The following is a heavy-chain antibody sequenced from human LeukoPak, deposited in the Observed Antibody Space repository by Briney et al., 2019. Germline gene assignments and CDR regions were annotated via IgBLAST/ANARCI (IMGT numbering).Heavy chain of an antibody. D-gene: IGHD6-13*01. J-gene: IGHJ3*02. CDR1: GYTFTSYY. CDR3: ARLEVTSSSWYDAFDI. V-gene: IGHV1-46*01. Sequence: ASVKVSCKASGYTFTSYYMHWVRQATGQGLEWRGIINPSGGSTSYAQKFQGRVTMTRDMSTSTVYMELSSLRSEDTAVYYCARLEVTSSSWYDAFDIWGQGTMVTVSS. CDR2: INPSGGST.